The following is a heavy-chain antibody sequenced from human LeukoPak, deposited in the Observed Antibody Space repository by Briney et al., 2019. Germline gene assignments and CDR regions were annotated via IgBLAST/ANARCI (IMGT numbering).Heavy chain of an antibody. CDR1: GFTFRSYG. CDR3: AKESKETTRYYFDS. V-gene: IGHV3-30*18. J-gene: IGHJ4*02. Sequence: PGKSLRLSCAASGFTFRSYGMHWVRQAPGKGLEWVAVISYDGSNKYYVDSVKGRFTISRDSSKNTLYLQMNSLRAEDTAVYHCAKESKETTRYYFDSWGQGTLVTVSS. D-gene: IGHD4-11*01. CDR2: ISYDGSNK.